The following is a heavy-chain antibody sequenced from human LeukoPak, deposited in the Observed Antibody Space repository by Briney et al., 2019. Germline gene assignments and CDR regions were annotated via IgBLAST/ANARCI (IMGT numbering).Heavy chain of an antibody. D-gene: IGHD1-26*01. J-gene: IGHJ3*02. CDR3: ARMGGTDTGDAFDI. CDR2: IIPILGLP. V-gene: IGHV1-69*04. CDR1: GGTFSSYA. Sequence: ASVKVSCKASGGTFSSYAISWVRQAPGQGLEWMGRIIPILGLPNYAQEFQGRVTITADKSTSTAYMELSSLRSEDTAVYYCARMGGTDTGDAFDIWGQGTMVTVSS.